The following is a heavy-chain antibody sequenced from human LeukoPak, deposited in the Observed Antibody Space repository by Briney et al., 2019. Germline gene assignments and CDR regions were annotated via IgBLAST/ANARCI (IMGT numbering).Heavy chain of an antibody. V-gene: IGHV3-23*01. D-gene: IGHD5-18*01. CDR3: AKETPEGVTFDY. CDR2: ISGSGGST. J-gene: IGHJ4*02. CDR1: GFTFSSYA. Sequence: GGSLRLSCAASGFTFSSYAMSWVRQAPGKGLEWVSAISGSGGSTYHADSVKGRFTISRDNSKNTLFLQMSSLRAEDTAVYYCAKETPEGVTFDYWGQGTLVTVSS.